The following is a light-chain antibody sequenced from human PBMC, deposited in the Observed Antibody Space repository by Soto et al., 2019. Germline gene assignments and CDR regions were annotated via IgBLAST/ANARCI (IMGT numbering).Light chain of an antibody. CDR3: QQANSFPYT. J-gene: IGKJ2*01. V-gene: IGKV1-12*01. CDR2: DGS. CDR1: QGISCC. Sequence: DIQMTQSPSSVSASVGDRVTITCRASQGISCCLAWYQQKPGKAPKLLIYDGSSLHSGVPSRFSGSGSGTDFTLTISRLQPEDFATYYCQQANSFPYTFGQGTKLEIK.